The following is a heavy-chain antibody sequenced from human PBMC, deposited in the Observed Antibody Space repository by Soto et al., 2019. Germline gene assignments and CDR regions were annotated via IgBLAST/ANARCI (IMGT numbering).Heavy chain of an antibody. CDR1: GETLNSNP. Sequence: QVQLVQSGAEVKKPGSSLKVSCKVFGETLNSNPIGWVRQAPGQGLEWVGGIVPLSDRTNYAQELQGRVTVTADGYTITVYMELSNLKSDDTAVYYCARKSGRDCHSGGGCFSLDVWGQGRLITVSS. V-gene: IGHV1-69*01. CDR2: IVPLSDRT. CDR3: ARKSGRDCHSGGGCFSLDV. D-gene: IGHD2-15*01. J-gene: IGHJ4*02.